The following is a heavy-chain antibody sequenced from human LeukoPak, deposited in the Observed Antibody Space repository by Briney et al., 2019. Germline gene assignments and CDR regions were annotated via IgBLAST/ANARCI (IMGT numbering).Heavy chain of an antibody. V-gene: IGHV4-39*07. CDR1: GGSISSSSHY. D-gene: IGHD2-2*01. Sequence: SETLSLTCTVSGGSISSSSHYWGWIRQPPGMGLEWIGNIYYSGSTYYNPSLKSRVTISVDTSKNQFSLKLSSVTAADMAVYYCARERYCSSTSCSDYWGQGTLVTVSS. CDR3: ARERYCSSTSCSDY. CDR2: IYYSGST. J-gene: IGHJ4*02.